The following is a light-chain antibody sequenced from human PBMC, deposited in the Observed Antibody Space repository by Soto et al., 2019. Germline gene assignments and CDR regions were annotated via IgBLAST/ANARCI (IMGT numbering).Light chain of an antibody. CDR1: SSNIGGSNT. J-gene: IGLJ2*01. CDR3: AAWDDSLNGPV. V-gene: IGLV1-44*01. CDR2: NTN. Sequence: QSVLTQPPSASGTPGQRVTISCSGSSSNIGGSNTVNWYQQLPGTAPKLLIYNTNQRPSGVPDRFSGSKSGTSASLAISGLQSEDEADYYCAAWDDSLNGPVFGGGTKLTVL.